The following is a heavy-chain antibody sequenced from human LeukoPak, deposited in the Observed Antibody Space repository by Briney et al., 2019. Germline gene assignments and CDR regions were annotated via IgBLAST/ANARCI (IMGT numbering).Heavy chain of an antibody. CDR2: INKDGSVT. Sequence: GGSLRLSCAASGFTFSSSWIHCVRQAPGQGLVWVSRINKDGSVTDYAESVKGRFSISRDNAKNTLYLQMNSLRVEDTAIYYCVKVRGRARVGYFDYWGQGTLVTVSS. CDR3: VKVRGRARVGYFDY. V-gene: IGHV3-74*01. D-gene: IGHD1-26*01. J-gene: IGHJ4*02. CDR1: GFTFSSSW.